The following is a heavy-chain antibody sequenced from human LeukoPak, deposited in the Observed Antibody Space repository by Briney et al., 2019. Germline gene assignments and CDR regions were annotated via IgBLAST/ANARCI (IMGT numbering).Heavy chain of an antibody. Sequence: PGESLRLSCAASGFTFSTYAVTWVRQAPGKGLEWVASINQDESAKFYVDYVRGRFTISRDNAKNSLFLQMNFLRVEDTAFYYCAKLLRDVTIYDFWGHGALVTVSS. D-gene: IGHD5-24*01. CDR3: AKLLRDVTIYDF. CDR2: INQDESAK. CDR1: GFTFSTYA. V-gene: IGHV3-7*01. J-gene: IGHJ4*01.